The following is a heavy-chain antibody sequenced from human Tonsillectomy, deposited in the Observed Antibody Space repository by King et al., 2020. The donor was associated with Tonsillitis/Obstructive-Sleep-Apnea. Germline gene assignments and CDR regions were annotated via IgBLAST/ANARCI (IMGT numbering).Heavy chain of an antibody. CDR1: GFTFSSYG. Sequence: VQLVESGGGVVQPGRSLRLSCAASGFTFSSYGMHWVRQAPGKGLEWVAVIWYDGSNKYYAASVKGRFTISRDNSKNTLYLQMNSLRAEDTAVYYCARGGTVDWGDYWGQGTLVTVSS. J-gene: IGHJ4*02. V-gene: IGHV3-33*01. CDR3: ARGGTVDWGDY. CDR2: IWYDGSNK. D-gene: IGHD3/OR15-3a*01.